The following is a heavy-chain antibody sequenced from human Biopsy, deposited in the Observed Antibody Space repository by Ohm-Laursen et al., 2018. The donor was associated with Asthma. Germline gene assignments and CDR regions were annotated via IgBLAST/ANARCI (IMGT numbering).Heavy chain of an antibody. V-gene: IGHV1-18*01. CDR3: ARAVDYSHYYGIDV. Sequence: ASVKVSCKTSGYTFNSAGITWVRQAPGQGLEWMGWINVYNGNTKVAQKLQDRVTMITDTSTSTAYMELRSLRPDDTAVYFCARAVDYSHYYGIDVWGQGTTVTVS. CDR2: INVYNGNT. CDR1: GYTFNSAG. D-gene: IGHD3-10*01. J-gene: IGHJ6*02.